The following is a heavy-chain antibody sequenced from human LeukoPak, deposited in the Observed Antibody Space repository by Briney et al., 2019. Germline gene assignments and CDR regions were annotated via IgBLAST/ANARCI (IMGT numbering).Heavy chain of an antibody. CDR1: GYTFTGYY. CDR2: INPNSGGT. J-gene: IGHJ4*02. Sequence: ASVKVSCKASGYTFTGYYMHWVRQAPGQGLEWMGGINPNSGGTNYAQKFQGWVTMTRDTSISTAYMELSRLRSADTAVYYCARGASGSYGEYWGQGTLVTVSS. CDR3: ARGASGSYGEY. V-gene: IGHV1-2*04. D-gene: IGHD3-10*01.